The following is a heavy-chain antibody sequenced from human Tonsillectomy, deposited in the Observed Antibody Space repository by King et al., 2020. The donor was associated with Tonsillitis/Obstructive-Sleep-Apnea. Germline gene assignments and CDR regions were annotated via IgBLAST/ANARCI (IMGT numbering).Heavy chain of an antibody. J-gene: IGHJ4*02. CDR3: ARVGCTRVNCPFDY. CDR1: GFIFSDYY. Sequence: VQLVESGGGLVQPGGSLRLSCAASGFIFSDYYIDWVRQAPGKGLEWVGRSRNKAKSYSTDYAASVKGRFTISRDASQNSLYLQMNNLKTEDTAMYSCARVGCTRVNCPFDYWGQGTLVTVSS. CDR2: SRNKAKSYST. D-gene: IGHD2-8*01. V-gene: IGHV3-72*01.